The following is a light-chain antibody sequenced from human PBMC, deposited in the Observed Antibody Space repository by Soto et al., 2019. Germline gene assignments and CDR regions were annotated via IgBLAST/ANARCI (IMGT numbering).Light chain of an antibody. CDR2: DAS. Sequence: DSEMTQSPSSLSASVGDRVTITCRASQSISSWLAWYQQKPGKATKLLIYDASSLESGVPSRFSGSGSGTEFTLTISSLQPDDFATYYCQQYNSYSWTFGQGT. CDR1: QSISSW. V-gene: IGKV1-5*01. CDR3: QQYNSYSWT. J-gene: IGKJ1*01.